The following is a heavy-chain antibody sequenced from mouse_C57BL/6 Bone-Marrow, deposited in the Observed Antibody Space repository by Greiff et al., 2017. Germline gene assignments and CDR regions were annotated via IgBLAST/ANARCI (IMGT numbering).Heavy chain of an antibody. CDR2: ISDGGSYT. J-gene: IGHJ2*01. CDR1: GFTFSSYA. Sequence: EVMLVESGGGLVKPGGSLKLSCAASGFTFSSYAMSWVRQTPEKRLEWVATISDGGSYTYYPDNVKGRFTISRDNAKNNLYLQMSHLKSEDTAMYYCARGFFDYGGQGTTPTVSS. CDR3: ARGFFDY. V-gene: IGHV5-4*03.